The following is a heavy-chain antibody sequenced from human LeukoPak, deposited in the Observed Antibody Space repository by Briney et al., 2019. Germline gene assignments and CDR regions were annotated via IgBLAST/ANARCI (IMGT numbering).Heavy chain of an antibody. Sequence: SETLSLTCTVSGGSISSYYWSWIRQPPGKGLEWIGYIYYSGSTNYNPSLKSRVTISVDTSKNQFSLKLRSVTAADTAIYYCATHMPAAFAYWGQGVLVTVSS. CDR2: IYYSGST. V-gene: IGHV4-59*08. CDR1: GGSISSYY. CDR3: ATHMPAAFAY. D-gene: IGHD6-25*01. J-gene: IGHJ4*02.